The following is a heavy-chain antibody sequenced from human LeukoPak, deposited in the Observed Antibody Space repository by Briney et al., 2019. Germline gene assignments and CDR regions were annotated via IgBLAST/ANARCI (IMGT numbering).Heavy chain of an antibody. D-gene: IGHD5-12*01. Sequence: SETLSLTCTVSVGSITTTNYYWAWIRQPPGRGLEWIGSMYHSGITYYNPSLKSRVTMSVDASKDQFSLKLISVTAADTAVYYCARQDYSGPEGWFDPWGHGTLVTVSS. CDR2: MYHSGIT. V-gene: IGHV4-39*01. CDR1: VGSITTTNYY. J-gene: IGHJ5*02. CDR3: ARQDYSGPEGWFDP.